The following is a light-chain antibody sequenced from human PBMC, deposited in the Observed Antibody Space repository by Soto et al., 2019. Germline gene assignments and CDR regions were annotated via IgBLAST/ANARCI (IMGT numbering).Light chain of an antibody. CDR1: RSDVGGYEY. V-gene: IGLV2-14*03. CDR3: SSYSSSSTSVL. Sequence: QSVLTQPASVSGSPGQSIALSCSGTRSDVGGYEYVSWYQQHPAKVPKLLIYDVNNRPSGVSTRFSGSKSGNTASLTISGLQAEDEAFYYCSSYSSSSTSVLFGAGTKLTVL. J-gene: IGLJ2*01. CDR2: DVN.